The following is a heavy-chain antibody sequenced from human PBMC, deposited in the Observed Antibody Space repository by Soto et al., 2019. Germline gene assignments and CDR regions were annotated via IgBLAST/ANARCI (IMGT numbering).Heavy chain of an antibody. CDR2: IYSSGGS. V-gene: IGHV4-30-4*01. CDR3: VGTGTTDDY. Sequence: PSETLSLTCTVSGASVSSGDYYWSCIRQPPGKGLEWIGYIYSSGGSYYNPSLKGRPTISIDTSKNQFSLKLNSVTVADTAIYYCVGTGTTDDYWGRGTLVTVSS. D-gene: IGHD1-1*01. J-gene: IGHJ4*02. CDR1: GASVSSGDYY.